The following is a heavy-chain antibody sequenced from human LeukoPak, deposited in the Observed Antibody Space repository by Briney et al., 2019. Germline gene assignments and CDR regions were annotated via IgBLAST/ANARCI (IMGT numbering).Heavy chain of an antibody. Sequence: ASVKVSCKVSGYTLTELSMHWVRQAPGKGLEWMGGFDPEDGETVYAQKFQGRVTMTEDTSTDTAYMELSSLRSEDTAVYYCATLSHSSYYDFWSGYWGQGTLVTVSS. CDR2: FDPEDGET. D-gene: IGHD3-3*01. CDR1: GYTLTELS. V-gene: IGHV1-24*01. CDR3: ATLSHSSYYDFWSGY. J-gene: IGHJ4*02.